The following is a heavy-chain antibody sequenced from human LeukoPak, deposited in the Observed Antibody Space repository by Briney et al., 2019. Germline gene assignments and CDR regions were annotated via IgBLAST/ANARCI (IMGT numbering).Heavy chain of an antibody. V-gene: IGHV3-21*01. CDR3: ASGVVSGSYSIFDY. J-gene: IGHJ4*02. CDR2: ISSSSSYI. CDR1: GFTFSSYA. D-gene: IGHD1-26*01. Sequence: GGSLRLSCAASGFTFSSYAMSWVRQAPGKGLEWVSSISSSSSYIYYADSVKGRFTISRDNAKNSLYLQMNSLRAEDTAVYYCASGVVSGSYSIFDYWGQGTLVTVSS.